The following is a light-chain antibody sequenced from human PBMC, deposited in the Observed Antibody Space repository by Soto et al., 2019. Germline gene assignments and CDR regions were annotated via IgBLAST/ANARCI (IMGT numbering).Light chain of an antibody. J-gene: IGLJ1*01. CDR3: FSYISGGTYV. CDR1: SSDVGAYKY. V-gene: IGLV2-14*03. CDR2: DVS. Sequence: QSVLTQPASVSGSPGQSITISCTGTSSDVGAYKYVSWHQQHPGKAPKLMIYDVSDRPSGVSNRFSGSKSGNTASLTISGLQAEEETDYFSFSYISGGTYVFGGGRKVT.